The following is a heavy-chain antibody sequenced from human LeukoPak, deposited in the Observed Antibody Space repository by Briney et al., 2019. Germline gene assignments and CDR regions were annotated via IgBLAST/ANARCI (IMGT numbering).Heavy chain of an antibody. Sequence: GGSLRLSCAASGFTFGDYGMNWVRQAPGKGLEWVSGINWNGGSTGYADSVKGRFTISRDNAKNSLYLQMNSLRAEDTALYYCARDVRVYSSSSPPGYWGQGTLVTVSS. D-gene: IGHD6-6*01. J-gene: IGHJ4*02. CDR3: ARDVRVYSSSSPPGY. V-gene: IGHV3-20*04. CDR1: GFTFGDYG. CDR2: INWNGGST.